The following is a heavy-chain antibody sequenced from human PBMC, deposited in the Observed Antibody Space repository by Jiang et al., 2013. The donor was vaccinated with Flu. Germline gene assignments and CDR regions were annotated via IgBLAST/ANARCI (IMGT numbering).Heavy chain of an antibody. V-gene: IGHV1-8*01. D-gene: IGHD1-14*01. Sequence: QKFQGRVTMTRNTSISTAYMELSSLRSEDTAVYYCARTEAFDIWGQGTMVTVSS. CDR3: ARTEAFDI. J-gene: IGHJ3*02.